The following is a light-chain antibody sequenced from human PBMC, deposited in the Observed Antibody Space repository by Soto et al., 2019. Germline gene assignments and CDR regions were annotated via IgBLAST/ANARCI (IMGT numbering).Light chain of an antibody. Sequence: EIVMTQSPATLSVSPGERATLSCRASQSVSSNLAWYQQKPGQAPRLLIYGASTRATGIPARFSGSGSGTEFTLTISRLEPEDFAVYYCQQYGSSPGFGQGTK. CDR1: QSVSSN. J-gene: IGKJ2*03. CDR3: QQYGSSPG. V-gene: IGKV3-15*01. CDR2: GAS.